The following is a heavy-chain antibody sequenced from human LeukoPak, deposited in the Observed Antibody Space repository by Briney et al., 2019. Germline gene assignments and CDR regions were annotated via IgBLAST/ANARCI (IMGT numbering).Heavy chain of an antibody. V-gene: IGHV3-11*06. CDR2: ITSGSSYT. CDR1: GFTFSDYY. CDR3: AKHLAGDSSGWYPFDY. Sequence: PGGSLILSCAASGFTFSDYYMSWIRQAPGKGLEWVSYITSGSSYTDYADSVKGRFTISRDNAKNSLYLQLNSLRAEDTAVYYCAKHLAGDSSGWYPFDYWGQGTLVTVSS. J-gene: IGHJ4*02. D-gene: IGHD6-19*01.